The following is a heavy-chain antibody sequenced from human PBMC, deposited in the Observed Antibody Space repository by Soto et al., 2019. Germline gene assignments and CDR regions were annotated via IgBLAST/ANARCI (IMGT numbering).Heavy chain of an antibody. D-gene: IGHD2-2*01. Sequence: SETLSLTCAVSGGSISSGGYSWSWIRQPPGKGLEWIGYIYHSGSTYYNPPLKSRVTISVDRSKNQFSLKLSSVTAADTAVYYCARVVPAANLYWFDPWGQGTLVTVSS. J-gene: IGHJ5*02. CDR1: GGSISSGGYS. V-gene: IGHV4-30-2*01. CDR3: ARVVPAANLYWFDP. CDR2: IYHSGST.